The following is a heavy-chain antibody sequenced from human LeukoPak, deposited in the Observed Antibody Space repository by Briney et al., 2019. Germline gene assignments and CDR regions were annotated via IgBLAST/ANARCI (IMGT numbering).Heavy chain of an antibody. Sequence: SETLSLTCTVSGVSISSSNSYWGWIRQPPGKGLQWIGSIYYSGNTYYNASLKSQVSISIDTSKNQFSLRLTSVTAADTAVYYCARQTGSGLFILPGGQGTLVTVSS. V-gene: IGHV4-39*01. CDR3: ARQTGSGLFILP. CDR2: IYYSGNT. D-gene: IGHD3/OR15-3a*01. CDR1: GVSISSSNSY. J-gene: IGHJ4*02.